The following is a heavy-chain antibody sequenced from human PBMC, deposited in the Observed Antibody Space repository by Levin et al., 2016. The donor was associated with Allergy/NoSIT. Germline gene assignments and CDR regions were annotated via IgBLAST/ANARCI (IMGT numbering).Heavy chain of an antibody. D-gene: IGHD3-10*01. CDR3: ARGRAAPGSGTIWFDP. CDR1: GGSINNADYA. V-gene: IGHV4-30-2*06. J-gene: IGHJ5*01. Sequence: SETLSLTCSVSGGSINNADYAWAWIRRSPGKALESFGHIYVYPNRIPYYNPSLMSRTTISADRSKNQFSLTLDAVTVADTAVYYCARGRAAPGSGTIWFDPWGQGTLVTVSS. CDR2: IYVYPNRIP.